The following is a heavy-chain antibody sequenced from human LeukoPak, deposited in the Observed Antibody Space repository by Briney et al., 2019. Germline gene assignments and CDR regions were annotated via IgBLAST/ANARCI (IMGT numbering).Heavy chain of an antibody. CDR3: AKGESPQYMVRGVPYYYYVMDV. CDR1: GFTLSTYS. V-gene: IGHV3-48*01. Sequence: GGSLRPSCAASGFTLSTYSMNWVRQAPGKGLEWVSYISTSSSTIYYADSVKGRLTISRDNSKSTLYLQMSSLRAEDTAVYYCAKGESPQYMVRGVPYYYYVMDVWGQGTTVTVAS. CDR2: ISTSSSTI. J-gene: IGHJ6*02. D-gene: IGHD3-10*01.